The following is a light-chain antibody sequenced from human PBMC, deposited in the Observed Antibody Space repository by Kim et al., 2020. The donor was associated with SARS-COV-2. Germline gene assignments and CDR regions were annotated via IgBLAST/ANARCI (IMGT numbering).Light chain of an antibody. CDR2: GAS. Sequence: SASVGDRVTITCRASERISRHLNWYQQKPGKAPNLLIYGASTLQSGVPSRFSGSGSGTDFTLTISSLQPEDFATYYCQQRSSTPHTFGQGTKLEIK. CDR3: QQRSSTPHT. J-gene: IGKJ2*01. V-gene: IGKV1-39*01. CDR1: ERISRH.